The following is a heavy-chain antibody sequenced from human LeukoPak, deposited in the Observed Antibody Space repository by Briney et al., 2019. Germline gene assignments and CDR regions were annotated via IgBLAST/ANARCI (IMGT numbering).Heavy chain of an antibody. J-gene: IGHJ4*02. V-gene: IGHV4-59*01. CDR1: GGSISSYY. D-gene: IGHD6-13*01. CDR2: IYYSGST. Sequence: SETLSLTCTVSGGSISSYYWSWIRQPPGKGLEWIAYIYYSGSTNYNPSLKSRVTISVDTSKNQFSLKLRSVTAADTAVYYCARHVPYSSSWYSDYWGQGTLVTVSS. CDR3: ARHVPYSSSWYSDY.